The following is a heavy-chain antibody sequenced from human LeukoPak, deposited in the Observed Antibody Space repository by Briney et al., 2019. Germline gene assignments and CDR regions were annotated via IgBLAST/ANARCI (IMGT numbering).Heavy chain of an antibody. CDR3: AREKGYGDYGSFDY. J-gene: IGHJ4*02. CDR2: ISSSSSYI. Sequence: GGSLRLSCAAPGFTFSSYSMNWVRQAPGKGLEWVSSISSSSSYIYYADSVKGRFTISRDNAKNSLYLQMNSLRAEDTAVYYCAREKGYGDYGSFDYWGQGTLVTVSS. D-gene: IGHD4-17*01. CDR1: GFTFSSYS. V-gene: IGHV3-21*01.